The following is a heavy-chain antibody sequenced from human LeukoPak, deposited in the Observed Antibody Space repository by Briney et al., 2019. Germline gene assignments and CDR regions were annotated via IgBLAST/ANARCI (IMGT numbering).Heavy chain of an antibody. J-gene: IGHJ4*02. CDR2: IHTTGGT. Sequence: PSETLSLTCTVSDGSISSYYWSWIRQPDGKGLEWIGRIHTTGGTRYNPSLKSRITMSLDASKNQFTLKLSSVTAADTAVYYCARDLALGYCPSSSCSSPLFDFWGQGALVTVSS. CDR1: DGSISSYY. V-gene: IGHV4-4*07. CDR3: ARDLALGYCPSSSCSSPLFDF. D-gene: IGHD2-2*01.